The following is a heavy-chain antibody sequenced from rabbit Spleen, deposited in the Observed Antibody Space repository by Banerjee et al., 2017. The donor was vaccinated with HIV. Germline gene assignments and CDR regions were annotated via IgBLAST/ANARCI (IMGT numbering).Heavy chain of an antibody. Sequence: QEQLVESRGGLVKPGGSLTLTCKASGLDFSSSYWICWVRQAPGKGLEWIACIDVSRSGTAYYASWAKGRFTISRTSSTTVTLQMTSLTAADTATYFCARGSAAMTMVITGYYLNLWGQGTLVTVS. J-gene: IGHJ4*01. CDR3: ARGSAAMTMVITGYYLNL. V-gene: IGHV1S45*01. CDR1: GLDFSSSYW. D-gene: IGHD2-1*01. CDR2: IDVSRSGTA.